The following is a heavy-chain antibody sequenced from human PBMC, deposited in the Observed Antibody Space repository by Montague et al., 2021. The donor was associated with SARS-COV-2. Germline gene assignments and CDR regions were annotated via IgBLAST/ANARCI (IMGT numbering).Heavy chain of an antibody. CDR2: INDSGST. D-gene: IGHD5-12*01. Sequence: SETLSLTCGVFGGSFSGYYWSWIRQTPGMGLEWIGEINDSGSTPYKPSLQGRVSISIDTSNNQFSLKLTSVAAADTAMYFCARETSGYEYYFDVWGQGTLVTVSS. V-gene: IGHV4-34*01. CDR1: GGSFSGYY. CDR3: ARETSGYEYYFDV. J-gene: IGHJ4*02.